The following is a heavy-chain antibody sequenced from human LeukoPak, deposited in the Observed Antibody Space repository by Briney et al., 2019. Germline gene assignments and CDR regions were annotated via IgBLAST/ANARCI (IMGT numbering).Heavy chain of an antibody. CDR3: AVEQQLLTTEAFDI. CDR1: GFTFSDYY. CDR2: ISGSGTTI. D-gene: IGHD6-13*01. Sequence: PGGSLRLSCAASGFTFSDYYMTWIRQAPGKGLEWISYISGSGTTIYYADSVKGRFTISRDNAKNSLYLQMNSLRAEDTAVYYCAVEQQLLTTEAFDIWGQGTMVTVSS. J-gene: IGHJ3*02. V-gene: IGHV3-11*04.